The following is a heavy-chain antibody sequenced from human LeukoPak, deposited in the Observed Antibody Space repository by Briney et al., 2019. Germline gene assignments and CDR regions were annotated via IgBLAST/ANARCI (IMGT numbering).Heavy chain of an antibody. J-gene: IGHJ4*02. D-gene: IGHD3-10*01. V-gene: IGHV4-34*01. CDR3: ARSPYSYGSGSYFVD. CDR1: GGSFSGYY. CDR2: INHSGST. Sequence: SETLSLTCAVYGGSFSGYYWSWIRQPPGKGLEWIGEINHSGSTNYNPSLKSRVTISVDTSKNQFSLKLSSVTAADTAVYYCARSPYSYGSGSYFVDWGQGTLVTVSS.